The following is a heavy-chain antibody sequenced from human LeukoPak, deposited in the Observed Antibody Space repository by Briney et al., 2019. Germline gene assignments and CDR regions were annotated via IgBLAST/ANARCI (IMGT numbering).Heavy chain of an antibody. D-gene: IGHD1-26*01. V-gene: IGHV4-38-2*02. CDR2: IYHSGST. CDR1: GYSISSGYD. J-gene: IGHJ4*02. Sequence: SETLSLTCTVPGYSISSGYDWGWIRQPPGKGLGWIGSIYHSGSTYYNPSLKSRVTISVDTSKNQFSLKLSSVSAADTAVYYCARVGGRSARSSYWGQGTLVTVSS. CDR3: ARVGGRSARSSY.